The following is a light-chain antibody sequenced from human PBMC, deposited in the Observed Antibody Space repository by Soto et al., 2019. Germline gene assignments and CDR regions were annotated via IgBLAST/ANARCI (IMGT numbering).Light chain of an antibody. CDR1: QSVSRNY. V-gene: IGKV3-20*01. CDR3: HHYGDSPIYT. J-gene: IGKJ3*01. CDR2: GAS. Sequence: EIVLTQSPGTLSLSPGATATLSCRASQSVSRNYLAWFQQKPGQAPRLLIHGASSRAAGTPDRFSGSGSGTDFTLTISRLQPKDFAVYYCHHYGDSPIYTFGPGTKVDFK.